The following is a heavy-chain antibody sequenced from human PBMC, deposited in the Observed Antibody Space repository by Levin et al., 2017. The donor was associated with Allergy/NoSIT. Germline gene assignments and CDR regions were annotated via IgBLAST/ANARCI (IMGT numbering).Heavy chain of an antibody. CDR2: IFPGDSDT. V-gene: IGHV5-51*01. CDR3: ARHSSSDHAGNNLLVY. J-gene: IGHJ4*02. D-gene: IGHD1/OR15-1a*01. CDR1: GYSFTSYW. Sequence: GESLKISCKGFGYSFTSYWIGWARQMPGKGLEWMGIIFPGDSDTKYSPSFQGQVTISADKSISTAYLQWSSLKASDTAMYYCARHSSSDHAGNNLLVYWGQGTLVTVSS.